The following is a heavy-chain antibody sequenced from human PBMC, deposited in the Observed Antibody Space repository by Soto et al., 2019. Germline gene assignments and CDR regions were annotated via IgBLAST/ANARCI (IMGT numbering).Heavy chain of an antibody. D-gene: IGHD7-27*01. J-gene: IGHJ4*02. Sequence: SETLSLTCTVSGGSISSGDYYWSWIRQPPGKGLEWIGYIYYSGSTYYNPSLKSRVTISVDTSKNQFSLKLSSVTAADTAVYYCASTGDLGSFFDYWGQGTLVTVSS. CDR1: GGSISSGDYY. CDR2: IYYSGST. V-gene: IGHV4-30-4*01. CDR3: ASTGDLGSFFDY.